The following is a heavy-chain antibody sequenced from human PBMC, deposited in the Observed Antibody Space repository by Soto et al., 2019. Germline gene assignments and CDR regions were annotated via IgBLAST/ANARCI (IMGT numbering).Heavy chain of an antibody. CDR3: ATSNWFDP. J-gene: IGHJ5*02. CDR2: IYSSGST. Sequence: QLQLQESGPGLVKPSETLSLTCTVSGGSISTSGYFWGWIRQPPGKGLEWIGTIYSSGSTYYNPSITSRVTISVDTSKNQFSLKLSSVTAADTAVYYCATSNWFDPWGQGTLVTVSS. CDR1: GGSISTSGYF. V-gene: IGHV4-39*01. D-gene: IGHD4-4*01.